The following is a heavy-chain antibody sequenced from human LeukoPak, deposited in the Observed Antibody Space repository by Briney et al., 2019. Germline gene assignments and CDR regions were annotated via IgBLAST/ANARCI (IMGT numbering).Heavy chain of an antibody. V-gene: IGHV4-4*07. CDR3: ARDHLPLNWFDP. J-gene: IGHJ5*02. CDR1: GGSITNYY. CDR2: IYTSGST. Sequence: SETLSLTCTVSGGSITNYYWSWIRQPAGKGLEWIGRIYTSGSTNYNPSLKSRVTMSVDTSKNQFSLKLSSVTAADTAVYYCARDHLPLNWFDPWGQGTLVTVSS.